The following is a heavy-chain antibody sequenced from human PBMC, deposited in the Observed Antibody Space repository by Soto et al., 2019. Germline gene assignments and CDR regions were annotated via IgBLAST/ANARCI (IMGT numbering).Heavy chain of an antibody. Sequence: QVQLLQSGAEVKKPAASVRVSCKASGYSFTRFGISWVRQAPGQGLEWVGRISTYNGNTKYAQKLQGRVTVSTDTSTSTAYMERRSLRSDDTAVYYCARDPQYSTSTQVFDYWGQGTLLTVSS. CDR1: GYSFTRFG. J-gene: IGHJ4*02. V-gene: IGHV1-18*01. CDR2: ISTYNGNT. D-gene: IGHD6-6*01. CDR3: ARDPQYSTSTQVFDY.